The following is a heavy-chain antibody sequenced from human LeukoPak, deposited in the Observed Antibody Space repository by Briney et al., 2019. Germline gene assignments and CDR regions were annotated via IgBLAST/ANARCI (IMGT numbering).Heavy chain of an antibody. J-gene: IGHJ4*02. Sequence: KPSGTLSLTCGVSGGSVINTNWWTWVRQPPGKGLEWIGEVHLDGRTNYNPSLESRHTMSMDVSENQVSLKLTSVTAADTAVYYCAREGGFYRPLDYSGQGTLVTVSS. CDR3: AREGGFYRPLDY. D-gene: IGHD3-3*01. CDR1: GGSVINTNW. V-gene: IGHV4-4*02. CDR2: VHLDGRT.